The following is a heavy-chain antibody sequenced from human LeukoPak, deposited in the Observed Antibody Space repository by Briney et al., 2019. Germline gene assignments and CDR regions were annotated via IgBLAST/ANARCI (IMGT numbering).Heavy chain of an antibody. J-gene: IGHJ4*02. Sequence: GESLKISCKGSGYSFTSYWIGWVRQMPGKGLEWMGIIYPGDSDTRHSPSFQGQVTISADKSISTAYLQWSSLKASDTAMYYCARRPPGVGLLEWLYYFDYWGQGTLVTVSS. D-gene: IGHD3-3*01. CDR3: ARRPPGVGLLEWLYYFDY. V-gene: IGHV5-51*01. CDR2: IYPGDSDT. CDR1: GYSFTSYW.